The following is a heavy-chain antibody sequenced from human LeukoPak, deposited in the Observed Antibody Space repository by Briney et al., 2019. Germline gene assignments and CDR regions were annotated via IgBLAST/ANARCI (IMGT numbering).Heavy chain of an antibody. CDR1: GFTFSSYW. Sequence: GGSLRLSCAASGFTFSSYWMSWVRQAPGKGLEWVAHIKQDGSEKYYVDSVKGRFTISRDNAKNSLYLQMNSLRAEDTAVYYCARESLEYYDFWSGYDPWGQGTLVTVSS. V-gene: IGHV3-7*01. CDR2: IKQDGSEK. CDR3: ARESLEYYDFWSGYDP. D-gene: IGHD3-3*01. J-gene: IGHJ5*02.